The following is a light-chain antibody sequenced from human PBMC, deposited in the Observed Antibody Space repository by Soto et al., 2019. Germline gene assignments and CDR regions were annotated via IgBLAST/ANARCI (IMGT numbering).Light chain of an antibody. V-gene: IGKV1-39*01. CDR3: QQSYDTVAIT. Sequence: DIQMTQSPSSLSASVGDRVTITCRASQSISTYLNWYQQKPGQAPKLLIYVASLLQSGVPSRFSGSGAGTDFTLTISGLQPEDFATYYCQQSYDTVAITVGQGPRLEI. CDR2: VAS. CDR1: QSISTY. J-gene: IGKJ5*01.